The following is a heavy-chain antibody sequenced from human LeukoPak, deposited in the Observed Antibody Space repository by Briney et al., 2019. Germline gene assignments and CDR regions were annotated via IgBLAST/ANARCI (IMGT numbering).Heavy chain of an antibody. D-gene: IGHD6-13*01. J-gene: IGHJ3*02. CDR3: ASSSIDAFDI. CDR2: IYYSGST. V-gene: IGHV4-31*03. Sequence: SQTLSLTCTVSGGSISSGGYYWSWIRQHPGKGLEWIGYIYYSGSTYYNPSLKSRVTISVDTSKNQFSLKLSPVTAADTAVYYCASSSIDAFDIWGQGTMVTVSS. CDR1: GGSISSGGYY.